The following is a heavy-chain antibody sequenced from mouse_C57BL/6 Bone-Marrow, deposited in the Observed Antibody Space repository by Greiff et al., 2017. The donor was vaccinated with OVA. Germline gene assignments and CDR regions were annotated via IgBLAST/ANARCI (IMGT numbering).Heavy chain of an antibody. J-gene: IGHJ3*01. CDR3: VRDWDGFAY. D-gene: IGHD4-1*01. V-gene: IGHV10-1*01. CDR2: IRSKSNNYAT. Sequence: EVKLVESGGGLVQPKGSLKLSCAASGFSFNTYAMNWVRQAPGKGLEWVARIRSKSNNYATYYADSVKDRFTISRDDSESMLYLQMNNLKTEDTAMYYCVRDWDGFAYWGQGTLVTVSA. CDR1: GFSFNTYA.